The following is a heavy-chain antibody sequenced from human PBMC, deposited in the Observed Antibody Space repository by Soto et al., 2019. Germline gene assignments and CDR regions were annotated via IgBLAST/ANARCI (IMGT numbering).Heavy chain of an antibody. V-gene: IGHV4-39*01. CDR1: GGSISSSSYY. D-gene: IGHD2-21*02. CDR2: IYYSGST. CDR3: ARGVRVVVTAIRGGRSWFDP. Sequence: SETLSLTCTVSGGSISSSSYYWGWIRQPPGKGLEWIGSIYYSGSTYYNPSLKSRVTISVDTSKNQFSLKLSSVTAADTAVYYCARGVRVVVTAIRGGRSWFDPWGQGTLVTVSS. J-gene: IGHJ5*02.